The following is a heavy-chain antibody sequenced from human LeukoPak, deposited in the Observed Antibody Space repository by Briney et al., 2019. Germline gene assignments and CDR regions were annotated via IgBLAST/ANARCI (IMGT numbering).Heavy chain of an antibody. CDR1: GFTFSSYS. J-gene: IGHJ4*02. Sequence: KPGGSLRLSCAASGFTFSSYSMNWVRQAPGKGLEWVSSISSSSSYIYYADSVKGRFTISRDNAKNSLYLQMNSLRAEDTALYYCAKSPWEQWLVQDYWGQGTLVTVSS. CDR3: AKSPWEQWLVQDY. D-gene: IGHD6-19*01. V-gene: IGHV3-21*04. CDR2: ISSSSSYI.